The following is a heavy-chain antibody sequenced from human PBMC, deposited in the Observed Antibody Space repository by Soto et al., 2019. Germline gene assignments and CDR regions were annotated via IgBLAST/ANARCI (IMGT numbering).Heavy chain of an antibody. V-gene: IGHV3-21*01. J-gene: IGHJ6*02. CDR1: GFTFSGYT. D-gene: IGHD1-1*01. CDR3: ARDAYRATTFTTDYSYYAMDV. Sequence: EVQLVESGGGLVKPGGSLRLSCAASGFTFSGYTVNWVRQAPGKGLEWVSSISTSSGYIYYADSVKGRFTISRDNAKKSLYLQLNSLRAEDTAVYYCARDAYRATTFTTDYSYYAMDVWGQGTTVTVSS. CDR2: ISTSSGYI.